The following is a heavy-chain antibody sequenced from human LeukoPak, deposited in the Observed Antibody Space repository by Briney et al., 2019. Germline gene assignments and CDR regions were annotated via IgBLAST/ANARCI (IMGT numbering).Heavy chain of an antibody. CDR1: GFTFSSYS. J-gene: IGHJ3*02. CDR3: ARELRPPAGGGTDAFDI. Sequence: GGSLRLSCAASGFTFSSYSMNWVRQAPGKGLEWVSYISSSSSTIYYADSVKGRFTISRDNAKNSLYLQMNSPRAEDTAVYYCARELRPPAGGGTDAFDIWGQGTMVTVSS. D-gene: IGHD1-14*01. CDR2: ISSSSSTI. V-gene: IGHV3-48*04.